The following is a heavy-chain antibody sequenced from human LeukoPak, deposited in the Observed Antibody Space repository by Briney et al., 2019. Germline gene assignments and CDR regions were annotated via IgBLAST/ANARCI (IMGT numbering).Heavy chain of an antibody. V-gene: IGHV3-11*04. D-gene: IGHD2-2*01. CDR3: ARVMGYCSSTSCPLRSYYYYYYMDV. CDR1: GFTFSDYY. Sequence: GGSLRLSCAASGFTFSDYYMSWIRQAPGKGLEWVSYISSSGSTIYYADSVKGRFTISRDNAKNSLYLQMNSLRAEDTAVYYCARVMGYCSSTSCPLRSYYYYYYMDVWGKGTTVTVSS. J-gene: IGHJ6*03. CDR2: ISSSGSTI.